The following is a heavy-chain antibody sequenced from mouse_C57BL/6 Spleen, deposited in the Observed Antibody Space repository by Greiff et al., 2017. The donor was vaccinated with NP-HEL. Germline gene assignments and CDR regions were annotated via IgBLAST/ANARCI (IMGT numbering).Heavy chain of an antibody. CDR3: ARVGDSNYWYFDV. V-gene: IGHV1-61*01. J-gene: IGHJ1*03. D-gene: IGHD2-5*01. Sequence: VQLQQPGAELVRPGSSVKLSCKASGYTFTSYWMDWVKQRPGQGLEWIGNIYPSDSETHYNQKFKDKATLTVDKSSSTAYMQLSSLTSEDSAVYYCARVGDSNYWYFDVWGTGTTVTVSS. CDR2: IYPSDSET. CDR1: GYTFTSYW.